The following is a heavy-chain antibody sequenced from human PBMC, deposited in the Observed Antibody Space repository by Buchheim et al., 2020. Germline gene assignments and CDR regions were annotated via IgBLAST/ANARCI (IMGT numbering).Heavy chain of an antibody. D-gene: IGHD1-7*01. CDR2: INTARGDT. CDR3: ARGTGTSWFDR. CDR1: GYSFTSHY. J-gene: IGHJ5*02. Sequence: QVQLVQSGAEVRDPGPSVKVSCKASGYSFTSHYMHWVRQAPGQSLEWMGWINTARGDTKTSQRLQGRVTMSRDTFAATAYMELTGLKFEDTAVYYCARGTGTSWFDRWGQGTL. V-gene: IGHV1-3*04.